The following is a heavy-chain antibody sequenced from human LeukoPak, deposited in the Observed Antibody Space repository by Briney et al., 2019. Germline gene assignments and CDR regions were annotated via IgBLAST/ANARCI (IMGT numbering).Heavy chain of an antibody. J-gene: IGHJ6*03. Sequence: SETPSLTCTVSGYSISSGYYWGWIRQPPVKGLEWIGSIYHSGSTYYNPSLKSRVTISVDTSKNQFSLKLSSVTAADTAVYYCARDLGGGDVSQGYHYYMDVWGKGTTVTVSS. V-gene: IGHV4-38-2*02. CDR2: IYHSGST. CDR3: ARDLGGGDVSQGYHYYMDV. D-gene: IGHD3-10*01. CDR1: GYSISSGYY.